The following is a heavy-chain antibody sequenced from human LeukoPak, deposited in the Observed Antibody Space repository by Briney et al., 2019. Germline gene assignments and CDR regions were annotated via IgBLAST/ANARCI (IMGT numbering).Heavy chain of an antibody. V-gene: IGHV4-38-2*02. CDR3: ATDNQPLLYSGRRPFRLPQADFDY. Sequence: SETLSLTCTVSGYSISSGYYWGWIRQPPGKGLEWIGSIYHSGSTYYNPSLKSRVTISVDTSKNQFSLRLSSVTAADTAVYYCATDNQPLLYSGRRPFRLPQADFDYWGLGTLVTVSS. J-gene: IGHJ4*02. CDR1: GYSISSGYY. CDR2: IYHSGST. D-gene: IGHD3-10*02.